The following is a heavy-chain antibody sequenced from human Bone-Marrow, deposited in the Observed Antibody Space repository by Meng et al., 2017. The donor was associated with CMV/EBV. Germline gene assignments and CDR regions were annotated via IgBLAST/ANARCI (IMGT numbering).Heavy chain of an antibody. CDR2: INPNSGGT. CDR1: GGTFSSYT. J-gene: IGHJ4*02. D-gene: IGHD3-10*01. V-gene: IGHV1-2*02. Sequence: ASVKVSCKASGGTFSSYTISWVRQAPGQGLEWMGWINPNSGGTNYAQKFQGRVTMTRDTSISTAYMELSRLRSDDTAVYYCARGYGSGSYYAKRGRLAGWGQGTLVTVSS. CDR3: ARGYGSGSYYAKRGRLAG.